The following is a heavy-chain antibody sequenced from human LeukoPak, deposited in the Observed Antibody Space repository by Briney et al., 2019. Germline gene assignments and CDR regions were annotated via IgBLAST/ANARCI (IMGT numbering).Heavy chain of an antibody. CDR1: GLTFSDYY. V-gene: IGHV3-11*06. J-gene: IGHJ1*01. CDR2: ISIGSSYT. CDR3: ARGHYELWF. Sequence: PGGSLRLSCAASGLTFSDYYMSWIRQAPGKGLEWVSYISIGSSYTNYADSVRGRFTISRDDAKISLYLQMNSLRAEDTAVYYCARGHYELWFWGQGTLVTVSS. D-gene: IGHD3-16*01.